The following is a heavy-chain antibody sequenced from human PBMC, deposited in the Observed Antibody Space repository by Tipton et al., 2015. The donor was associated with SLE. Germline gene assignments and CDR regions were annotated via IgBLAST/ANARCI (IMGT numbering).Heavy chain of an antibody. CDR3: ARARRDFWSGYFYGMDV. CDR2: INHSGST. Sequence: TLSLTCAVYGGSFSSYYWSWIRQPPGKGLEWIGEINHSGSTNYNPSLKSRVTISVDTSKNQFSLKLSSVTAADTAVYFCARARRDFWSGYFYGMDVWGQGTTVTVSS. V-gene: IGHV4-34*01. CDR1: GGSFSSYY. D-gene: IGHD3-3*01. J-gene: IGHJ6*02.